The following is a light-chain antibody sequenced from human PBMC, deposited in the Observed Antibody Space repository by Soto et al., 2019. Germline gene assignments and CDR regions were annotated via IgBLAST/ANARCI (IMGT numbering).Light chain of an antibody. V-gene: IGKV3-15*01. CDR3: QQYNNWWT. CDR2: GAS. J-gene: IGKJ1*01. CDR1: QSVGSN. Sequence: EILMTQSPATLSVSPGERATLSCRASQSVGSNLAWYQQKPGQAPRLLIYGASTRATGIPARFSGSGSGTEFTLTSGSLQSEDFAVYYCQQYNNWWTFGQGTKVEIK.